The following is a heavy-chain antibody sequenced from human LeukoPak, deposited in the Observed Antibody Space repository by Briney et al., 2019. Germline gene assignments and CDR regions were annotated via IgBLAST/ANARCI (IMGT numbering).Heavy chain of an antibody. J-gene: IGHJ4*02. CDR1: GGSISTPTSY. CDR3: ARLAGLDYTDPISFFDY. CDR2: IYYSGTT. V-gene: IGHV4-39*01. D-gene: IGHD4-11*01. Sequence: SETLSLTCSVSGGSISTPTSYWGWIRQPPGKGLEWIGNIYYSGTTYYNSSLKSRVTISVDTSKNQFSLKLNSVTAADTAVYYCARLAGLDYTDPISFFDYWGQGTLVTVSS.